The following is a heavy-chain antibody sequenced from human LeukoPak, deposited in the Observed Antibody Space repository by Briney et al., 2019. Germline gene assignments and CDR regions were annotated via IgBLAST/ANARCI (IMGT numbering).Heavy chain of an antibody. CDR3: ARRDISSGWSFDY. J-gene: IGHJ4*02. V-gene: IGHV4-4*07. D-gene: IGHD6-19*01. CDR2: IHTSGST. Sequence: SETLSLTCTVSGGSISNYHWSWIRQPAGKGLEWIGQIHTSGSTNYNPPLKSRVSISIDTTEDQVSLTIRSVTAADTAFYYCARRDISSGWSFDYWGQGTLVTVSS. CDR1: GGSISNYH.